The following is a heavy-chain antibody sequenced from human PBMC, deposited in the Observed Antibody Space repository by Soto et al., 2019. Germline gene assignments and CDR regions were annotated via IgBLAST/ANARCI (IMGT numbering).Heavy chain of an antibody. D-gene: IGHD3-22*01. J-gene: IGHJ5*02. Sequence: QVRLQQWGAGLLKPWETLSLTCGVYGGSLSGYSWSWIRQPPGKGLGWIGQISHSGITNYNPSLTSRVIISVDTSKNQSSLKLSSVTAADTAVYYCARKGIVWAPGNWVAPWGQGTLVTVSS. V-gene: IGHV4-34*01. CDR2: ISHSGIT. CDR1: GGSLSGYS. CDR3: ARKGIVWAPGNWVAP.